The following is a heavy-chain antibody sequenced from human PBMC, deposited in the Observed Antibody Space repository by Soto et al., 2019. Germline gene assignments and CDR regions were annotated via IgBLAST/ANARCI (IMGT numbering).Heavy chain of an antibody. CDR1: GYSFTSYW. V-gene: IGHV5-10-1*01. CDR3: ASYGGKPYYYYYGMDV. CDR2: IDPSDSYT. Sequence: GESLKISCKGSGYSFTSYWISWVRQMPGKGLEWMGRIDPSDSYTNYSPSFQGHVTISADKSISTAYLQWSSLKASDTAMYYCASYGGKPYYYYYGMDVWGQGTTVTVSS. D-gene: IGHD2-15*01. J-gene: IGHJ6*02.